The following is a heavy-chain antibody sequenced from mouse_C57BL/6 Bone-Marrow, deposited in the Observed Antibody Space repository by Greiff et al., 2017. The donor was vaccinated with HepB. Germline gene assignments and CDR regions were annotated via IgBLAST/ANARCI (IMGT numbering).Heavy chain of an antibody. CDR3: ARSTRNYSYAMDY. J-gene: IGHJ4*01. D-gene: IGHD2-1*01. V-gene: IGHV1-55*01. Sequence: VQLQQPGAELVKPGASVKMSCKASGYTFTSYWITWVKQRPGQGLEWIGDIYPGSGSTNYNEKFKSKATLTVDTSSSTAYMQLSSLTSEDSAVYYCARSTRNYSYAMDYWGQGTSVTVSS. CDR1: GYTFTSYW. CDR2: IYPGSGST.